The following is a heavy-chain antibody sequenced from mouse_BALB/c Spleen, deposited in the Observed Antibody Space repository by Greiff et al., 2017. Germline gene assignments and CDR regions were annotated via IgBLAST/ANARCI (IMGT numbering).Heavy chain of an antibody. V-gene: IGHV5-12-2*01. CDR1: GFTFSSYT. D-gene: IGHD3-3*01. J-gene: IGHJ4*01. CDR2: ISNGGGST. CDR3: ARHEAVYYAMDY. Sequence: DVKLVESGGGLVQPGGSLKLSCAASGFTFSSYTMSWVRQTPEKRLEWVAYISNGGGSTYYPDTVKGRFTISRDNAKNTLYLQMSSLKSEDTAMYYCARHEAVYYAMDYWGQGTSVTVSS.